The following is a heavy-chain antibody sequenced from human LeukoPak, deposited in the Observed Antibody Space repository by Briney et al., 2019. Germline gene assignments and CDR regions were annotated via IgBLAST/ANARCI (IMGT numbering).Heavy chain of an antibody. Sequence: SETLSLTCTVSGGSISSYYWSWIRQPPGKGLEWIGYIYYSGSTNYNPSLKSRVTMSVDTSKNQFSLKLSSVTAADTAVYYCARDEEYCSSTSCYRFFDYWGQGTLVTVSS. CDR1: GGSISSYY. CDR3: ARDEEYCSSTSCYRFFDY. V-gene: IGHV4-59*12. CDR2: IYYSGST. J-gene: IGHJ4*02. D-gene: IGHD2-2*02.